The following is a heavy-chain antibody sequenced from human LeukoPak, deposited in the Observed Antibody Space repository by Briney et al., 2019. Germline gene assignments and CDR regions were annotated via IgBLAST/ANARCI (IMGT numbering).Heavy chain of an antibody. Sequence: ASAKVSCKASGYTFTSYYMHWVRQAPGQGLEWMGIINPSGGSTSYAQKFQGRVTMTRDTSTSTVYMELSSLRPEDTAVYYCARDIRGGNYGTDVWGQGTTVTVSS. CDR1: GYTFTSYY. CDR2: INPSGGST. V-gene: IGHV1-46*01. J-gene: IGHJ6*02. D-gene: IGHD3-10*01. CDR3: ARDIRGGNYGTDV.